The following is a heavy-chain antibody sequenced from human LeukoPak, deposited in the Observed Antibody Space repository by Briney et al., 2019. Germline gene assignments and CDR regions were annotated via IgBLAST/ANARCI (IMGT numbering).Heavy chain of an antibody. D-gene: IGHD3-3*01. Sequence: GGSLRLSCAASGFTFSSYWMSWVRQAPGKGLEWVANIKQDGSEKYYVDSVKGRFTISRDNAKNSLYLQMNSLRAEDTAVYYCARDYQYYDFWSGYYDYYYYTDVWGKGTTVTVSS. CDR1: GFTFSSYW. CDR2: IKQDGSEK. CDR3: ARDYQYYDFWSGYYDYYYYTDV. V-gene: IGHV3-7*01. J-gene: IGHJ6*03.